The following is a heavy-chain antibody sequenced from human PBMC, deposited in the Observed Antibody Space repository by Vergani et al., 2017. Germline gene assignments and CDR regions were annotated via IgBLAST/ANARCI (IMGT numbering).Heavy chain of an antibody. Sequence: QVQLVQSGAEVKKPGSSVKFSCKASGGTFNSYTISWVRQAPGQGLEWMGRIIPILGIANYAQKFQGRVTVTADKSTSTAYMELSSLRSEDTAVYYCARDLSGSFRPGSFDFWGQGTLVTVSS. J-gene: IGHJ4*02. CDR1: GGTFNSYT. V-gene: IGHV1-69*08. D-gene: IGHD1-26*01. CDR2: IIPILGIA. CDR3: ARDLSGSFRPGSFDF.